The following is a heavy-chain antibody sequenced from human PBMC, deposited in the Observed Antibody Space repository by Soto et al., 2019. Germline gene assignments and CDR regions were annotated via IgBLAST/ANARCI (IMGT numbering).Heavy chain of an antibody. J-gene: IGHJ3*02. Sequence: QVQLQESGPGLVKPSQTLSLTCTVSGGSISSGDYYWNWIRQPPGKGLEWIGFIYNTGSTYYNPSLQSRLTISVDMSKNQFSLKLTSVTAADTAVYYCARNDYDYVWESPGGDAFDIWGQGTMVTVSS. CDR3: ARNDYDYVWESPGGDAFDI. V-gene: IGHV4-30-4*01. CDR1: GGSISSGDYY. CDR2: IYNTGST. D-gene: IGHD3-16*01.